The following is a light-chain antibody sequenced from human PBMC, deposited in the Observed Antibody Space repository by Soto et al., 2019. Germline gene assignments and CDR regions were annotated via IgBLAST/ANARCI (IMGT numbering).Light chain of an antibody. CDR2: HAS. V-gene: IGKV3-20*01. CDR1: QSVSSY. J-gene: IGKJ5*01. Sequence: EIVLTQSPATLSLSPGERATLSCRASQSVSSYLAWYQQKPGQAPRLLIYHASNRATGIPDRFSGSGSGTDFTLTISRLEPEDFAVYYCQQYGSSITFGQGTRLEIK. CDR3: QQYGSSIT.